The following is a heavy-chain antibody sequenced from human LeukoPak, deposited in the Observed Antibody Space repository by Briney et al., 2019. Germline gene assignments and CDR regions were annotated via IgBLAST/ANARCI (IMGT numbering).Heavy chain of an antibody. CDR2: ITVYNGHT. D-gene: IGHD3-10*01. V-gene: IGHV1-18*01. CDR3: ARGHRTLPPGVRARKQQEAYNYFDP. J-gene: IGHJ5*02. CDR1: GYTFTNYG. Sequence: ASVKVSCKASGYTFTNYGITWVRQAPGQGLEWMGWITVYNGHTNYAQKFQDRVTMTTDTSANTAYMELRSLRSDDTAVYYCARGHRTLPPGVRARKQQEAYNYFDPWGQGTLVTVSS.